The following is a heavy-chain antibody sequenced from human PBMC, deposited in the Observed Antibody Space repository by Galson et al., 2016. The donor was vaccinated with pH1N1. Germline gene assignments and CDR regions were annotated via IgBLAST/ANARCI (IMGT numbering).Heavy chain of an antibody. CDR2: VWVNGDSK. J-gene: IGHJ4*02. Sequence: SLRLSCAASGFTFSNYGMHWVRQAPGQGLEWVAVVWVNGDSKYYADAVKGRFTISRDNSNNTVYLQMTSLRAEDTAVYYCARDRRTEEYFFDHWGQGILVTVSS. D-gene: IGHD2/OR15-2a*01. V-gene: IGHV3-33*01. CDR3: ARDRRTEEYFFDH. CDR1: GFTFSNYG.